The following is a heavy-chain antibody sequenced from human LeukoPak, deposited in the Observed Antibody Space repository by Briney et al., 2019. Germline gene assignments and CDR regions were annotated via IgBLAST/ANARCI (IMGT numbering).Heavy chain of an antibody. J-gene: IGHJ4*02. V-gene: IGHV4-39*07. CDR1: GGSISSSSYY. CDR3: ARVVVVAARG. Sequence: SETLSLTCTVSGGSISSSSYYWGWIRQPPGKGLEWIGEINHSGSTNYNLSLKSRVSISVDTSKNQFSLKLSSVTAADTAVYYCARVVVVAARGWGQGTLVTVSS. CDR2: INHSGST. D-gene: IGHD2-15*01.